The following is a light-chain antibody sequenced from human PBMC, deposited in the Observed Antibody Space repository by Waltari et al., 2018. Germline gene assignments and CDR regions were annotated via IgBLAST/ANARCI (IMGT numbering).Light chain of an antibody. CDR1: SGSLSTTSY. CDR3: ALYMGSGIWV. CDR2: KAN. Sequence: SLSVSPGRTVTLTCALSSGSLSTTSYATWYQQTPGQAPRTLVYKANTRSSGVPDRFSGSILANTAALTITGAQADDESDYYCALYMGSGIWVFGGGTRLTVL. V-gene: IGLV8-61*01. J-gene: IGLJ3*02.